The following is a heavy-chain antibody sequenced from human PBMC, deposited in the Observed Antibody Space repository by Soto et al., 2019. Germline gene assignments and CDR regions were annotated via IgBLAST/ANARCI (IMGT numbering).Heavy chain of an antibody. J-gene: IGHJ4*02. D-gene: IGHD2-21*02. CDR1: GGSISSYY. Sequence: PSETLSLTCTVSGGSISSYYWSWIRQPPGKGLEWIGYIYYNVNTNYNPSLKSRVTISVDRSKNQFSLKLTSVTAADTAVYYCATAPGPYWGQGTLVTVSS. CDR3: ATAPGPY. V-gene: IGHV4-59*12. CDR2: IYYNVNT.